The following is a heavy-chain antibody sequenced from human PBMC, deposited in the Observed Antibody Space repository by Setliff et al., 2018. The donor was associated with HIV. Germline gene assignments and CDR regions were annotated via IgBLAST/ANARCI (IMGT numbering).Heavy chain of an antibody. CDR2: IYYSGST. Sequence: SETLSLTCTVSGGSISSSSYYWGWIRQPPGKGLEWIGSIYYSGSTYYNPSLKSRVTISVDTSKNQFSLKLSSVTAADTAVYYCARRQQLWLLYAFDIWGQGTMGTVS. CDR3: ARRQQLWLLYAFDI. V-gene: IGHV4-39*01. J-gene: IGHJ3*02. D-gene: IGHD5-18*01. CDR1: GGSISSSSYY.